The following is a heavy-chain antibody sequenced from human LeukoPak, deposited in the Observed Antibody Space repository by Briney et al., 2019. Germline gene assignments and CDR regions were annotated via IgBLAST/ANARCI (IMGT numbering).Heavy chain of an antibody. CDR1: GGSISRSSFY. Sequence: SETLSLTCTVSGGSISRSSFYCGWIRQPPGKGLEWIGSIYYSGNTYYNPSLKSRVTISVDTSKNQFSLKLSSVTAADTAVYYCARGLSSSSWYNWFDPWGQGTLVIVSS. J-gene: IGHJ5*02. CDR2: IYYSGNT. D-gene: IGHD6-13*01. V-gene: IGHV4-39*01. CDR3: ARGLSSSSWYNWFDP.